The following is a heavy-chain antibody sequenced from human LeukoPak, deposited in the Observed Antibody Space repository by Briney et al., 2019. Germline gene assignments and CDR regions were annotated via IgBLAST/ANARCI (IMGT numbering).Heavy chain of an antibody. V-gene: IGHV3-23*01. CDR3: AKGTNLKYYVSSGYGAFDI. Sequence: GGSLRLSCAASGFTFSSYAMSWVRQAPGKGLEWVSAISGSGGSTYYADSVKGRFTISRDNSKNTLYLQMNSLRAEDTAVYYCAKGTNLKYYVSSGYGAFDIWGQGTMVTVSS. J-gene: IGHJ3*02. CDR1: GFTFSSYA. D-gene: IGHD3-22*01. CDR2: ISGSGGST.